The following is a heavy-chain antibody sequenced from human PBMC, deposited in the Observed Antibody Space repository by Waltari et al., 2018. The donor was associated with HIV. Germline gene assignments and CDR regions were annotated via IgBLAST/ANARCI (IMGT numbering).Heavy chain of an antibody. V-gene: IGHV3-74*01. D-gene: IGHD3-3*01. J-gene: IGHJ4*02. CDR2: INSDGSST. Sequence: EVQLVESGGGLVQPGGSLRLSCAASGFTFSSYWMHWFRPAPGKGLVWVSRINSDGSSTSYADSVKGRFTISRDNAKNTLYLQMNSLRAEDTAVYYCARDLNYDFWSGYYFDDYWGQGTLVTVSS. CDR1: GFTFSSYW. CDR3: ARDLNYDFWSGYYFDDY.